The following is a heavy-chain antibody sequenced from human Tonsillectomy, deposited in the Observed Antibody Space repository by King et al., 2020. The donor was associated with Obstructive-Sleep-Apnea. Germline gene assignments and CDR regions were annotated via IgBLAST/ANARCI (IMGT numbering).Heavy chain of an antibody. CDR2: IRYDGSNK. Sequence: VQLVESGGGVVQPGRSLRLSCAASGFTFSSYGMHWVRQAPGKGLEWVAFIRYDGSNKYYADSVKGRFTISRDNSKNTLYLQMNSLRAEDTAVYYCSKDPGINYGHYYYYGMDVWGQGTTVTVSS. CDR1: GFTFSSYG. J-gene: IGHJ6*02. V-gene: IGHV3-30*02. CDR3: SKDPGINYGHYYYYGMDV. D-gene: IGHD4-11*01.